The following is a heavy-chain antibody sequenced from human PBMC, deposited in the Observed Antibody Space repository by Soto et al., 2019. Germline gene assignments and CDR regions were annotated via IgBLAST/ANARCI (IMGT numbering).Heavy chain of an antibody. V-gene: IGHV4-59*02. CDR3: ARGEDYYYMDV. Sequence: SETLSLTCSFSGDSVTSHYLTWIRQSPEKGLEWIGYIHYTGFSHYNPSLKSRVTISVDTSKNQFTLKLSSVTVADPAVYYCARGEDYYYMDVWGKGTTVTVSS. CDR1: GDSVTSHY. J-gene: IGHJ6*03. CDR2: IHYTGFS.